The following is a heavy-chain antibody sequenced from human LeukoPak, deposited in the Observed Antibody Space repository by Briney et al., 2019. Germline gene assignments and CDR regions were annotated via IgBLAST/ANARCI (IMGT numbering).Heavy chain of an antibody. CDR3: ARPSQYGSGTDYYFDS. Sequence: PGGSLKLSCAASGLMFSGSPMHWVRQASGKGLEWVGHIRTKANNYATIYAASVKGRFTISRDDSKNTAYLQMNSLKTEDTAVYYCARPSQYGSGTDYYFDSWGQGTLVTVSS. J-gene: IGHJ4*02. D-gene: IGHD3-10*01. CDR1: GLMFSGSP. CDR2: IRTKANNYAT. V-gene: IGHV3-73*01.